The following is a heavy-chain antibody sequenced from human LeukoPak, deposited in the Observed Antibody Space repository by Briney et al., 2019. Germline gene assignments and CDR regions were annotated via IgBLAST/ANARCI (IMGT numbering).Heavy chain of an antibody. CDR2: IIGSGDTT. CDR1: GFTFGGYA. J-gene: IGHJ4*02. V-gene: IGHV3-23*01. Sequence: GGSLRLSCAASGFTFGGYAMSWFRKAPGKGLEWVSAIIGSGDTTYYAASVKGRLTISRDNSKNTLYLQMNSLRAEDTAVYYCAKVTGGDMITYGGLDYWGQGTLVTVSS. D-gene: IGHD3-16*01. CDR3: AKVTGGDMITYGGLDY.